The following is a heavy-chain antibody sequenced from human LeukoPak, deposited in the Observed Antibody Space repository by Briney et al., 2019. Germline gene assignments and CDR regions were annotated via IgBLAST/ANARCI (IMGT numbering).Heavy chain of an antibody. CDR3: ARGWYYDILTGYPNYYYGMDV. CDR2: MNPNSGNT. CDR1: GYTFTSYD. D-gene: IGHD3-9*01. V-gene: IGHV1-8*01. J-gene: IGHJ6*02. Sequence: ASVKVSCKASGYTFTSYDINWVRQATGQGLEWMGWMNPNSGNTGYAQKFQGRVTMTRNTSISTAYMELSSLRSEDTAVYYCARGWYYDILTGYPNYYYGMDVWGQGTTVTVSS.